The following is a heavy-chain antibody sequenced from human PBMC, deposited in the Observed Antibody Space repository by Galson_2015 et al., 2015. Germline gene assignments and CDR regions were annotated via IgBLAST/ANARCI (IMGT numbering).Heavy chain of an antibody. Sequence: SLRLSCAASGFTFSQAWMSWVRQAPGKGLEWVGRVKSKTDGGTTDYAASVKGRFTISRDDSKNTLYLQMNSLKTEDTAVYYCTTDVPYGSGSYYNVWFDPWGQGTLVTVSS. D-gene: IGHD3-10*01. CDR2: VKSKTDGGTT. CDR1: GFTFSQAW. J-gene: IGHJ5*02. V-gene: IGHV3-15*01. CDR3: TTDVPYGSGSYYNVWFDP.